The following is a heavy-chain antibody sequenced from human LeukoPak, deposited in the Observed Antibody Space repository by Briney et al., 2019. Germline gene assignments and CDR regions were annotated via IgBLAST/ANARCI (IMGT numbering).Heavy chain of an antibody. J-gene: IGHJ4*02. V-gene: IGHV3-23*01. D-gene: IGHD2-2*03. CDR1: GFPFSSHG. CDR2: IGGSGTRT. CDR3: AKDSHWILFDD. Sequence: PGGSLRLSCAGSGFPFSSHGMNWVRQAPGKGLEWVSGIGGSGTRTYYADSVKGRFTISRDNSKNTLYLQMNSLRDEDTAVYYCAKDSHWILFDDWGQGTLVTVSS.